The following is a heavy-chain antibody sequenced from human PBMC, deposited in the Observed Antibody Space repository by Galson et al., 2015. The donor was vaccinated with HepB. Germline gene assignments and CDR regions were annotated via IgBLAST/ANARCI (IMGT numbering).Heavy chain of an antibody. CDR3: ARFRSGEPSDY. CDR2: INPSGGST. CDR1: GYKFTSYY. D-gene: IGHD3-3*01. Sequence: SVKVSCKASGYKFTSYYMHWVRQAPGQGLEWMGIINPSGGSTDYAQKFRGRLTMTRDTSTSTVFMELSSLRFEDTALYYCARFRSGEPSDYWGQGTLVTVS. V-gene: IGHV1-46*01. J-gene: IGHJ4*02.